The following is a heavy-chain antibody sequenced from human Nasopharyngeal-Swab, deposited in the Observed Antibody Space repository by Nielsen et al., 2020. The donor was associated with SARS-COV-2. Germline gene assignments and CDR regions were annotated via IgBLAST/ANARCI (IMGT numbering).Heavy chain of an antibody. Sequence: SLKISCAASGFTFDDYAMHWVRQAPGKGLEWVSGISWNSGTTGYADSVKGRFTISRDNAKSSLYLQMYSLRAEDTALYYCAKDFNVDTAMVTYYYGMDVWGQGTTVTVSS. D-gene: IGHD5-18*01. V-gene: IGHV3-9*01. CDR1: GFTFDDYA. CDR3: AKDFNVDTAMVTYYYGMDV. CDR2: ISWNSGTT. J-gene: IGHJ6*02.